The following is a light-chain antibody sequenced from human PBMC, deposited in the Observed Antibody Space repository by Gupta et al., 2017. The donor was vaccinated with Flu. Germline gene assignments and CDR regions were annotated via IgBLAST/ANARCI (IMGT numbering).Light chain of an antibody. CDR1: QSLVYSDGNTY. J-gene: IGKJ4*01. Sequence: DVVMTQSPLSLPVTLGQPASISCRSSQSLVYSDGNTYLTWFQQRPGQSPRSLIYKVSNRDSGVPDRFSGSGSGTDFTLKISRVEAEDVGVYYCMQGTHWPLTFAGGTKVEIK. V-gene: IGKV2-30*01. CDR2: KVS. CDR3: MQGTHWPLT.